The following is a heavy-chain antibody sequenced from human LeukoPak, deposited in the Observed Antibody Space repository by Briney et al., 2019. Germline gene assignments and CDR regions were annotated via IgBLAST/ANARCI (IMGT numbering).Heavy chain of an antibody. J-gene: IGHJ4*02. V-gene: IGHV3-23*01. CDR1: GFTFSSYA. D-gene: IGHD2-15*01. CDR3: ARARLGYCSGGSCPYLY. Sequence: PGGSLRLSCAASGFTFSSYAMSWVRQAPGKGLEWVSAISGSGGSTYYADSVKGRFTISRDNSKNTLYLQMNSLRAEDTAVYYCARARLGYCSGGSCPYLYWGQGTLVTVSS. CDR2: ISGSGGST.